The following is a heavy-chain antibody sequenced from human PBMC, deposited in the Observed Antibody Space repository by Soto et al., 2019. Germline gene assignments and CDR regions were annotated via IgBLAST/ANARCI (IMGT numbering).Heavy chain of an antibody. J-gene: IGHJ6*02. CDR1: GFTFSSYE. D-gene: IGHD1-26*01. Sequence: PGGSLRLSCAASGFTFSSYEMNWVRQAPGKGLEWVSYISSSGSTIYYADSVKGRFTISRDNAKNSLYLQMNSLRAEDTAVYYCAREGDLGDSYGMDVWGQGTTVTVSS. CDR2: ISSSGSTI. V-gene: IGHV3-48*03. CDR3: AREGDLGDSYGMDV.